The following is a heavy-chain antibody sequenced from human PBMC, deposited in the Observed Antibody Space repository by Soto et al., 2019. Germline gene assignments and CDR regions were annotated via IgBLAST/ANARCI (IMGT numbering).Heavy chain of an antibody. D-gene: IGHD4-17*01. CDR3: ARGAGYGDYGGY. CDR2: ISGTGSSI. J-gene: IGHJ4*02. Sequence: EVQLVESGGGLVQPGGSLRLSCAASGFSLRGYSMSWVRQAPGKGLEWVSDISGTGSSIYADAVKGRFTISRDNAKNSVYLQMNSLGYDDTAVYYCARGAGYGDYGGYWGQGTLVTVSS. CDR1: GFSLRGYS. V-gene: IGHV3-48*02.